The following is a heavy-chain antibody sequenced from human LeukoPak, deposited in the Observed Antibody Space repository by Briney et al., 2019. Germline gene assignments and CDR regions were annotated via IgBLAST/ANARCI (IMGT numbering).Heavy chain of an antibody. CDR1: GGSFSGYY. Sequence: SETLSLACAVYGGSFSGYYWSWIRQPPGKGLEWIGEINHSGSTNYNPSLKSRVTISVDTSKNQFSLKLSSVTAADTAVYYCARRGYSYGQHGGTFDYWGQGTLVTVSS. V-gene: IGHV4-34*01. J-gene: IGHJ4*02. D-gene: IGHD5-18*01. CDR2: INHSGST. CDR3: ARRGYSYGQHGGTFDY.